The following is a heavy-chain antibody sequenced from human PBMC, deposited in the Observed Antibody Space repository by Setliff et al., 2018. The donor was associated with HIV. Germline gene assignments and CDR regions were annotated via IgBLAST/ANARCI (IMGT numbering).Heavy chain of an antibody. V-gene: IGHV3-9*01. CDR2: IHWNSGTK. CDR1: GFSFKDCA. CDR3: ARGTSRTSWYDFDY. J-gene: IGHJ4*02. Sequence: GGSLRLSCVASGFSFKDCAMHWVRQAPGKGLEWVSGIHWNSGTKGYADSVKGRFIISRDNAKNFVYLQVNSLRAEDTALYYCARGTSRTSWYDFDYWGQGTLVTVSS. D-gene: IGHD6-13*01.